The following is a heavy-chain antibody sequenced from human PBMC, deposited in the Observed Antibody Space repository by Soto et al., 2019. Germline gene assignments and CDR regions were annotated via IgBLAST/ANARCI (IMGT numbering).Heavy chain of an antibody. D-gene: IGHD6-13*01. J-gene: IGHJ6*03. CDR2: INHSGST. CDR3: ARGRGRAAAGCTYMDV. V-gene: IGHV4-34*01. Sequence: SETLSLTCAVYGGSFSGYYWSWIRQPPGKGLEWIGEINHSGSTNYNPSLKSRVTISVDTSKNQFSLKLSSVTAADTAVYYCARGRGRAAAGCTYMDVWGKGTTVTVSS. CDR1: GGSFSGYY.